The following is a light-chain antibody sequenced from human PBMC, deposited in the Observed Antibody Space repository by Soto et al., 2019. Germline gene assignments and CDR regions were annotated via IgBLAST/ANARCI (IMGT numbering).Light chain of an antibody. CDR3: AAWDDSLSAYV. V-gene: IGLV2-11*01. CDR2: DVT. Sequence: QSVLTQPRSVSGSPGQSVTISCTGTSSDVGGYNCVSWYQQHPGKAPQLMIYDVTQRPSGVPDRFSGSKSGNTASLTISGLQAEDEADYYCAAWDDSLSAYVFGTGTKVTVL. CDR1: SSDVGGYNC. J-gene: IGLJ1*01.